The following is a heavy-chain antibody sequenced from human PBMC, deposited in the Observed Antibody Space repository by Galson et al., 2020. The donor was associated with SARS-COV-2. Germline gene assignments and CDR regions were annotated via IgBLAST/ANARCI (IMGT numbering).Heavy chain of an antibody. D-gene: IGHD5-12*01. Sequence: TGGSLRLSCAASGFTFSSYGMHWVRQAPGKGLEWVAVISYDGSNKYYADSVKGRFTISRDNSKNTLYVQMNSLRAEETAVYYCAVATLLAFDIWGQGTMVTVSS. CDR3: AVATLLAFDI. CDR1: GFTFSSYG. V-gene: IGHV3-30*03. J-gene: IGHJ3*02. CDR2: ISYDGSNK.